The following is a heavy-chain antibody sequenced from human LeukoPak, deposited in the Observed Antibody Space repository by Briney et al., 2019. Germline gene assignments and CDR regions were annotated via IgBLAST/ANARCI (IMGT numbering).Heavy chain of an antibody. V-gene: IGHV3-66*02. D-gene: IGHD3-22*01. CDR2: IYSGGST. J-gene: IGHJ4*02. CDR3: ASHYYYDSSGLFDY. CDR1: GFTVSSNY. Sequence: GGSLRLSCAASGFTVSSNYMSWVRQAPGKGLEWVSVIYSGGSTYYADSVKGRFTISRDNSKNTLYLQMSSLRAEDTAVYYCASHYYYDSSGLFDYWGQGTLVTVSS.